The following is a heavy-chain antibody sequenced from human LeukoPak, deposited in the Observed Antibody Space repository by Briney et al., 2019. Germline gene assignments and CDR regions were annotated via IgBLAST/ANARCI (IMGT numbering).Heavy chain of an antibody. J-gene: IGHJ4*02. CDR3: ARSDGFDY. Sequence: GGSLRVSCAASGFTFSTYSMSWVRQAPGKGLEWVSYISSSSSTIYYADSVKGRFTISRDNAKNSLYLQMNSLRAEDTAMYYCARSDGFDYGGQGTLVTVSS. V-gene: IGHV3-48*01. D-gene: IGHD5-24*01. CDR1: GFTFSTYS. CDR2: ISSSSSTI.